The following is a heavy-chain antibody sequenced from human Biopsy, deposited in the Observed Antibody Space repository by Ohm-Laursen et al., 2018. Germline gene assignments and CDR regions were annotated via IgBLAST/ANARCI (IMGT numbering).Heavy chain of an antibody. D-gene: IGHD1/OR15-1a*01. CDR1: GDSIHSNY. J-gene: IGHJ4*02. CDR3: AREAGEHSLLGLDH. V-gene: IGHV4-4*07. CDR2: IFSGGTT. Sequence: TLSLTCAVSGDSIHSNYWNWIRQPAGKGLEWIGRIFSGGTTNYNPSLQSRVTMSIDASKNQFSLRLNSVTAADTAVYYCAREAGEHSLLGLDHWGQGALATVSS.